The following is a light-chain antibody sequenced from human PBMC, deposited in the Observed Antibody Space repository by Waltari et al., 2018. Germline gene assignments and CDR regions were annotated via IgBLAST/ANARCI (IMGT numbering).Light chain of an antibody. CDR1: RTVYSDC. Sequence: DTLLTQSPGTLSLSPGERATLSCRARRTVYSDCLAWYQQKSGQAPSLLIYGVSNRATGVADRVSGSGSGTDFYLTITRLQPEDAAVYFCQHYGGFPWSFGQGTKVEIK. CDR2: GVS. J-gene: IGKJ1*01. CDR3: QHYGGFPWS. V-gene: IGKV3-20*01.